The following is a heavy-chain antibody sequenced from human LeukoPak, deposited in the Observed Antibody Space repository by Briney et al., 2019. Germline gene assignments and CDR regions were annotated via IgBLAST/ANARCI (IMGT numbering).Heavy chain of an antibody. J-gene: IGHJ3*02. Sequence: ASVKVSCKASGGTFSSYTISWVRQAPGQGLEWMGRIIPILGIANYAQKFQGRVTITADKSTSTAYMELSSLRSEDTAVYYFARGYVGGNSRDAFDIWGHGTMVTVSS. CDR2: IIPILGIA. D-gene: IGHD4-23*01. CDR3: ARGYVGGNSRDAFDI. V-gene: IGHV1-69*02. CDR1: GGTFSSYT.